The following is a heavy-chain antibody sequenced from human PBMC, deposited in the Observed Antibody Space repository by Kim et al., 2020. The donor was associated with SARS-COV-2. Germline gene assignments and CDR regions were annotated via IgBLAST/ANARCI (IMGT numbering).Heavy chain of an antibody. V-gene: IGHV3-30*04. CDR3: TREFAGSGAFHDF. Sequence: GGSLRLSCAASGFTFSSHSMHWVRQAPGKGLEWVSVMSRDGRIQHYVDSVKGRFTISRDNSKSALYLQMNSLRPEDTAMYYCTREFAGSGAFHDFWGQGTLVTVSS. CDR2: MSRDGRIQ. CDR1: GFTFSSHS. D-gene: IGHD3-10*01. J-gene: IGHJ4*02.